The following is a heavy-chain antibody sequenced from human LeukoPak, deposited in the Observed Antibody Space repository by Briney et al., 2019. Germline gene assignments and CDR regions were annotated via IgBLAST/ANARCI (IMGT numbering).Heavy chain of an antibody. CDR3: ARGRYCSGGSCYCDI. CDR1: GYTFTGYY. V-gene: IGHV1-2*02. J-gene: IGHJ3*02. CDR2: INPNSGGT. D-gene: IGHD2-15*01. Sequence: ASVKVSCKASGYTFTGYYIHWVRQAPGQGLEWMGWINPNSGGTNYAQKFQGRVTMTRDTSISTAYMELSRLRSDDTAVYYCARGRYCSGGSCYCDIWGQGTMVTVSS.